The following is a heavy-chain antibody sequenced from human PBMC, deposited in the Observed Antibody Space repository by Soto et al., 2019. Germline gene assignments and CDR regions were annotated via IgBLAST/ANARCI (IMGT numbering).Heavy chain of an antibody. D-gene: IGHD6-13*01. Sequence: ASVKVSCKASGYTFTSYAMHWVRQAPGQRLEWMGWINAGNGNTKYSQKFQDRVTITRDTSASTAYMELSSLRSEDTAVYYCARDPGGGSSWYTSYYYYGMDVWGQGSTVTVSS. CDR2: INAGNGNT. J-gene: IGHJ6*01. V-gene: IGHV1-3*01. CDR3: ARDPGGGSSWYTSYYYYGMDV. CDR1: GYTFTSYA.